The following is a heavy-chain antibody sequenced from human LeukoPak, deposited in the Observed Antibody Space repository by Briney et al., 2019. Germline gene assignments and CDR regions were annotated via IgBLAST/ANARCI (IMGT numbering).Heavy chain of an antibody. CDR1: GGSLNDYY. CDR3: ARGGSLGASDYYFDY. V-gene: IGHV4-34*01. CDR2: INHSGST. J-gene: IGHJ4*02. D-gene: IGHD2-21*02. Sequence: PSETLSLTCAVFGGSLNDYYWSWVRQPPGKGLEWFGEINHSGSTNYNPSLKSRVTISVDTSKNQFSLKLSSVTAADTAVYSCARGGSLGASDYYFDYWGQGTLVTVSS.